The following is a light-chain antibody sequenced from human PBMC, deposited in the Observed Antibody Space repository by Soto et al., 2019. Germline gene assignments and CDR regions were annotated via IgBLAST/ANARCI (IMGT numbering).Light chain of an antibody. V-gene: IGKV3-15*01. CDR2: GAS. CDR3: QHYDGRPPRT. Sequence: EIVMTQSPATLSVSPGGRATLSCRASQSISDTVSWYQQKPGQAPRLLIYGASTRANGIAARFSASGSGTEFTLTISSLQPEDFAVYYCQHYDGRPPRTFAQGTKVDIK. CDR1: QSISDT. J-gene: IGKJ1*01.